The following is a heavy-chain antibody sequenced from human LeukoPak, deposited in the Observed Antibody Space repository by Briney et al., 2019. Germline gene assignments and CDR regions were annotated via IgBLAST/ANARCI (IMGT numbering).Heavy chain of an antibody. Sequence: SVKVSCKASGGTFSNYALSLVRQAPGQGLEWMGAIVPIIGRANYAQRFQGRVTIIADDSTSTVYMELSSLRSEGPAVYYCARARHSFHDSSGYYYAFDYWGQGTLVTVSS. CDR1: GGTFSNYA. CDR3: ARARHSFHDSSGYYYAFDY. CDR2: IVPIIGRA. D-gene: IGHD3-22*01. V-gene: IGHV1-69*13. J-gene: IGHJ4*02.